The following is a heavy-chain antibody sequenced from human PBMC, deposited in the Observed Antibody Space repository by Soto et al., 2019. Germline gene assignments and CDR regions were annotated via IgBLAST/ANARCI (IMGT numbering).Heavy chain of an antibody. CDR1: GGSFSGYY. CDR3: ESFSYGYIFDY. Sequence: ASETLSLTCAVYGGSFSGYYWSWIRQPPGKGLEWIGEINHSGSTNYNPSLKSRVTISVDTSKNQFSLKLSSVTAADTAVYYCESFSYGYIFDYWGQGTLVTVSS. V-gene: IGHV4-34*01. CDR2: INHSGST. J-gene: IGHJ4*02. D-gene: IGHD5-18*01.